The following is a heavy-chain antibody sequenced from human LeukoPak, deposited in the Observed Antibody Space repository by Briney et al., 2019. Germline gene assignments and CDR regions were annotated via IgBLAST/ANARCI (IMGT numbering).Heavy chain of an antibody. CDR1: GGSISSSSYY. CDR3: ARGLVGAIGFDY. CDR2: IYYSGST. D-gene: IGHD1-26*01. J-gene: IGHJ4*02. Sequence: SETLSLTCTVSGGSISSSSYYWGWIRQPPGKGLEWIGSIYYSGSTYYNPSLKSRVTISVDTSKNQFSLKLSSVTAADTAVYYCARGLVGAIGFDYWGQGTLVTASS. V-gene: IGHV4-39*01.